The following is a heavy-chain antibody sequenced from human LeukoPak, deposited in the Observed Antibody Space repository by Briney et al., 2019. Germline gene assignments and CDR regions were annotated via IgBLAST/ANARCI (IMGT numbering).Heavy chain of an antibody. CDR2: INANSGGT. Sequence: ASVKVSCKASGYTFTAYYIHWVRQAPGQGLEWMGWINANSGGTGCAQKFQGRVTMTRDTSTSTAYMELSRLRSDDTAVYYCARDCGYDSQRTNYFDYWGQGTLVTVSS. J-gene: IGHJ4*02. V-gene: IGHV1-2*02. CDR1: GYTFTAYY. CDR3: ARDCGYDSQRTNYFDY. D-gene: IGHD5-12*01.